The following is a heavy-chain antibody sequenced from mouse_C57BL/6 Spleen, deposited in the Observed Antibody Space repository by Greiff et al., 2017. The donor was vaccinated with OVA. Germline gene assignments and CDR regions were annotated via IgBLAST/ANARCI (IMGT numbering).Heavy chain of an antibody. CDR3: AREDYYGYDDY. D-gene: IGHD2-2*01. CDR2: ISYDGSN. CDR1: GYSITSGYY. Sequence: EVKLLESGPGLVKPSQSLSLTCSVTGYSITSGYYWNWIRQFPGNKLEWMGYISYDGSNNYNPSLKNRISITRDTSKNQFFLKLNSVTTEDTATYYYAREDYYGYDDYWGQGTTLTVSS. J-gene: IGHJ2*01. V-gene: IGHV3-6*01.